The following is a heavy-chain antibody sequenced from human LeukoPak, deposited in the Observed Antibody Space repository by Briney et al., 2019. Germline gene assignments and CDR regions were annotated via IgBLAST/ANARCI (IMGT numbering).Heavy chain of an antibody. CDR2: IRPNSGGT. Sequence: ASVKVSCKPSGYTFTGYYIHWVRQAPGQGLEWMGWIRPNSGGTKNAQKFQGRVTITRDTSISTAYMELNSLTSDDTAVYYCATYSNSTLQYYYGLDVWGQGTTVTVSS. V-gene: IGHV1-2*02. CDR3: ATYSNSTLQYYYGLDV. CDR1: GYTFTGYY. D-gene: IGHD6-13*01. J-gene: IGHJ6*02.